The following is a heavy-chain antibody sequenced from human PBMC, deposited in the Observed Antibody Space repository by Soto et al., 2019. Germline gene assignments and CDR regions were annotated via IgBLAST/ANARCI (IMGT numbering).Heavy chain of an antibody. CDR2: IHSSGTTL. J-gene: IGHJ4*02. CDR3: ARDPDTSSKIDY. CDR1: GFTFSDYY. Sequence: GGSLRLSCVASGFTFSDYYMSWVRQAPGKGLEWVSYIHSSGTTLYYADSVKGRFTISRDNAKNSLYLQMNSLRAEDTAVYYCARDPDTSSKIDYWGQGTLVTV. D-gene: IGHD2-2*01. V-gene: IGHV3-11*01.